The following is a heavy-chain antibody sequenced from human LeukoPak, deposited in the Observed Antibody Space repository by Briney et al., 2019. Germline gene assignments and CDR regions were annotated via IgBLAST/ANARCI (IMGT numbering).Heavy chain of an antibody. V-gene: IGHV3-30-3*01. J-gene: IGHJ5*02. CDR2: ISYDGSKK. D-gene: IGHD1-20*01. CDR3: ARGTYNWNLRWFDP. Sequence: HSGGSLRLSCAASGFTFSSYAMHWVRQAPGKGLEWVAVISYDGSKKYYADSVKGRFTISRDNSKNTLYLQMNSLRAEDTAVYYCARGTYNWNLRWFDPWGQGTLVTVSS. CDR1: GFTFSSYA.